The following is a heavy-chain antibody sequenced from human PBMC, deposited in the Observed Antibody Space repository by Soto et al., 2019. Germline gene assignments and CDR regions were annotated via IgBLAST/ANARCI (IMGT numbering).Heavy chain of an antibody. Sequence: GASVKVSCKASGGTLSSYASSWVRQSPGQGLEWMGGIIPIFGTANYAQKFQGRVTITAGESTSTAYMELSSLRSEDTAVYYCARVYECSYGGNPYCLAFDIWGQGTMVTVSS. CDR3: ARVYECSYGGNPYCLAFDI. V-gene: IGHV1-69*13. J-gene: IGHJ3*02. CDR2: IIPIFGTA. CDR1: GGTLSSYA. D-gene: IGHD4-17*01.